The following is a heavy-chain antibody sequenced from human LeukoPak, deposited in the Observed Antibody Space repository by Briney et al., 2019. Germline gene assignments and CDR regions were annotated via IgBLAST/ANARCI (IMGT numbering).Heavy chain of an antibody. D-gene: IGHD6-19*01. CDR2: IYYTGNT. Sequence: SETLSLTCTVSGVSISNRGYYWGWIRQPPGKGLEWIGSIYYTGNTYYNPSLNSRVTISVDTSKNQFSLKLSSVTDADTAIYYCARLTSGWYVIYWGQGTLVTVSS. CDR3: ARLTSGWYVIY. J-gene: IGHJ4*02. V-gene: IGHV4-39*01. CDR1: GVSISNRGYY.